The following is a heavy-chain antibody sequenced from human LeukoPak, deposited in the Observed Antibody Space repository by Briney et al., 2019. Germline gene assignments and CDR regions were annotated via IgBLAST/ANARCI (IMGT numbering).Heavy chain of an antibody. J-gene: IGHJ6*03. CDR2: IWYGGSNK. D-gene: IGHD2-2*02. CDR3: AKDGGPIYCSSTSCYTDNGYYYYYMDV. Sequence: GGSLSLSCAASGFTFSSYGMHWVRQAPGKGLEWVAVIWYGGSNKYYADSVKGRFTISRDNSKNTLYLQMNSLRAEDTAVYYCAKDGGPIYCSSTSCYTDNGYYYYYMDVWGKGTTVTVSS. CDR1: GFTFSSYG. V-gene: IGHV3-30*02.